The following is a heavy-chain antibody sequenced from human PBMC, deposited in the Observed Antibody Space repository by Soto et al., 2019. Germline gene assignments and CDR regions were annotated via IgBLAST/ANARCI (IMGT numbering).Heavy chain of an antibody. CDR2: IYYSGST. CDR1: GGSISSYY. Sequence: SETLSLTCTVSGGSISSYYWSWIRQPPGRGLEWIGYIYYSGSTNYNPSLKSRVTISVDTSKNQFSLKLSSVTAADTAVYYCARHPPRYSSGLFAAFDIWAQGTMVTVSS. D-gene: IGHD6-19*01. V-gene: IGHV4-59*08. J-gene: IGHJ3*02. CDR3: ARHPPRYSSGLFAAFDI.